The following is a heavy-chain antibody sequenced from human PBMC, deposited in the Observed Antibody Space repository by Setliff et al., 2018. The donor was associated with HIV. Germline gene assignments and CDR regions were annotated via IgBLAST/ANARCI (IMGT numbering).Heavy chain of an antibody. J-gene: IGHJ4*02. Sequence: TLSLTCAVYGGSFSGYYWSWIRQPPGKGLEWIGEINHSGSTNYNPSLKSRVTISVDTSKNQFSLKLSSVTAADTAVYYCARLSGGMVPNYWGQGTLVTVSS. V-gene: IGHV4-34*01. CDR3: ARLSGGMVPNY. D-gene: IGHD3-10*01. CDR1: GGSFSGYY. CDR2: INHSGST.